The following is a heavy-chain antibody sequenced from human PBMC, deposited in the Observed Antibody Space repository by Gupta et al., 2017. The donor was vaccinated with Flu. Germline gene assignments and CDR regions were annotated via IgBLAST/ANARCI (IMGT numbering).Heavy chain of an antibody. Sequence: QVQLVEFGGGVVQPGRSLSLSCAASGFPFSSYGMNWARRAPGKGLEWVAVISYDGSNKYYADSVKGRFTISRDNSKNTLYLQMNSLRAEDTAVYYGAKDMRDRGFVVVTASDYWGQGTLVTVSS. CDR1: GFPFSSYG. V-gene: IGHV3-30*18. J-gene: IGHJ4*02. CDR3: AKDMRDRGFVVVTASDY. D-gene: IGHD2-21*02. CDR2: ISYDGSNK.